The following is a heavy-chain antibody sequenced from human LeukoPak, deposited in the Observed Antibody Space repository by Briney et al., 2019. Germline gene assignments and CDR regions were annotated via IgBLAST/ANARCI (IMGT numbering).Heavy chain of an antibody. Sequence: ASVKVSCKVSGYTLTELSMHWVRQAPGKGLEWMGGFDPEDGETIYAQKLQGRVTMTEDTSTDTAYMELSSLRSEDTAVYYCCSSGYSGLYWFDPWGQGTLVTVSS. D-gene: IGHD3-22*01. V-gene: IGHV1-24*01. CDR3: CSSGYSGLYWFDP. CDR1: GYTLTELS. J-gene: IGHJ5*02. CDR2: FDPEDGET.